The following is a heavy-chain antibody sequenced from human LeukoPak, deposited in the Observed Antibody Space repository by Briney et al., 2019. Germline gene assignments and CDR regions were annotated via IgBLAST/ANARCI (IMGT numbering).Heavy chain of an antibody. J-gene: IGHJ4*02. CDR3: ASLDY. Sequence: AGGSPRLSCAPSGLTFSIYSAHWVRQAPGKGRVWVSSINSDGSSTSYADSVKGRFTISRDNAKNTLYLQMNTLRAEDTAVYYCASLDYWGQGTPVTVSS. V-gene: IGHV3-74*01. CDR2: INSDGSST. CDR1: GLTFSIYS.